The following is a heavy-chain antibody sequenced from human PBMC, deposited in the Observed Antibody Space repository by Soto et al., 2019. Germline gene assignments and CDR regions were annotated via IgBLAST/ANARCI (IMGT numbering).Heavy chain of an antibody. Sequence: ASVKVSCKASGYTFTSYGLSWVRQAPGQGLEWMGWISAYNGNTNYAQKLQGRVTMTTDTSTSTAYMELRSLRSDDTAMYYCARISRGAARRSYYGMDVWGQGTTVTVSS. CDR3: ARISRGAARRSYYGMDV. D-gene: IGHD6-6*01. CDR2: ISAYNGNT. CDR1: GYTFTSYG. V-gene: IGHV1-18*04. J-gene: IGHJ6*02.